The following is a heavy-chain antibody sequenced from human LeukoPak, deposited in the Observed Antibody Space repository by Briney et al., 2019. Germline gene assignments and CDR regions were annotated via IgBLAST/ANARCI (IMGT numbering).Heavy chain of an antibody. V-gene: IGHV4-34*01. CDR3: ARDGGYGDSPYYYYGMDV. CDR1: VGSFSGYY. D-gene: IGHD4-17*01. CDR2: IKHSGNT. Sequence: PSETLSLTCAEYVGSFSGYYGSWIRHPPGGGLEWIGEIKHSGNTNYNPSLKTRVTISVDTSKNQFSLNLSSVTAADTAVYYCARDGGYGDSPYYYYGMDVWGQGTTVTVSS. J-gene: IGHJ6*02.